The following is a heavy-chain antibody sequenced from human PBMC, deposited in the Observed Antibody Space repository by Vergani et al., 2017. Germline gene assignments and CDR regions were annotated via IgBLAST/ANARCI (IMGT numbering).Heavy chain of an antibody. V-gene: IGHV3-13*01. CDR3: ARGAGTDYYFDY. D-gene: IGHD6-19*01. CDR1: GFTFSSYG. Sequence: EVQLVESGGGLVQPGRSLRLSCAASGFTFSSYGMHWVRQAPGKGLEWVSAIGTAGDTYYPGSVKGRFTISRENAKNSLYLQMNSLRAGDTAVYYCARGAGTDYYFDYWGQGTLVTVSS. J-gene: IGHJ4*02. CDR2: IGTAGDT.